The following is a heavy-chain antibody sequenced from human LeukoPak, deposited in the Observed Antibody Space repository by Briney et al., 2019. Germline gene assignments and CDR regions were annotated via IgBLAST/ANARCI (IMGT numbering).Heavy chain of an antibody. CDR3: AKEAPNYYDSSGYYPE. CDR1: GFTFSSYA. Sequence: GGSLRLSCAASGFTFSSYAMSWVRQAPGKGLEGVSAISGSAGSAYYADSVRGRFTISRDNSKNTLFLQMNSLRAEDTAVYYCAKEAPNYYDSSGYYPEWGQGTLVTVSS. CDR2: ISGSAGSA. D-gene: IGHD3-22*01. J-gene: IGHJ4*02. V-gene: IGHV3-23*01.